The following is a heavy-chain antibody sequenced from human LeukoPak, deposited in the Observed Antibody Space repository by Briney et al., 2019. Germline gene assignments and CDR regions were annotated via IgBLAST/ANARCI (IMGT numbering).Heavy chain of an antibody. Sequence: GGSLRLSCAASGFTFSRSAMSWVRQAPAKGLEWVSGISESGGVTYYVDSVKGRFTISRDNSKNTLYLQMNSLRAEDTAVYYCASSNTAAAGTGYPFDYWGQGTLVTVSS. CDR3: ASSNTAAAGTGYPFDY. V-gene: IGHV3-23*01. CDR2: ISESGGVT. CDR1: GFTFSRSA. D-gene: IGHD6-13*01. J-gene: IGHJ4*02.